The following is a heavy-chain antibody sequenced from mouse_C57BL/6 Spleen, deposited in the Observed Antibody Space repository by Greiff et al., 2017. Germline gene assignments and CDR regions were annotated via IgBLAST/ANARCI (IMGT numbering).Heavy chain of an antibody. Sequence: EVKLQQSGPELVKPGASVKISCKASGYTFTDYYMNWVKQSHGKSLEWIGDINPNNGGTSYNQKFKGKATLTVDKSSSTAYMELRSLTSEDSAVYYCARGKDYYGSTWYFDVWGTGTTVTVSS. D-gene: IGHD1-1*01. CDR2: INPNNGGT. CDR3: ARGKDYYGSTWYFDV. CDR1: GYTFTDYY. V-gene: IGHV1-26*01. J-gene: IGHJ1*03.